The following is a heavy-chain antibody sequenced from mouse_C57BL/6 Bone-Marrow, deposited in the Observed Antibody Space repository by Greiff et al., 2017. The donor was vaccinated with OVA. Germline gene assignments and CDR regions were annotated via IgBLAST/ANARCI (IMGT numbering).Heavy chain of an antibody. V-gene: IGHV1-26*01. CDR1: GYTFTDYY. J-gene: IGHJ1*03. Sequence: VQLQQSGPELVKPGASVKISCKASGYTFTDYYMNWVKQSHGKSLEWIGDINPNNGGTSYNQKFKGKATLTVDKSSSTAYMELRSLTSEDSAVYYCARLGIYYYGSSDPHWYFDVWGTGTTVTVSS. CDR3: ARLGIYYYGSSDPHWYFDV. D-gene: IGHD1-1*01. CDR2: INPNNGGT.